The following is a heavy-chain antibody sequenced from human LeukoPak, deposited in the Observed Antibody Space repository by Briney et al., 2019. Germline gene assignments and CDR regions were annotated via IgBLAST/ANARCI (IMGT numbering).Heavy chain of an antibody. J-gene: IGHJ5*02. CDR2: IYYSGST. D-gene: IGHD4-17*01. CDR3: AKYDYGTWFDP. Sequence: SETLSLTCTVSGGSISSYYWSWIRQPPGKGLEWIGYIYYSGSTNYNPSLKSRVTISVDTSKNQFSLKLSSVTAADTAVYYCAKYDYGTWFDPWGQGTLVTVSS. CDR1: GGSISSYY. V-gene: IGHV4-59*01.